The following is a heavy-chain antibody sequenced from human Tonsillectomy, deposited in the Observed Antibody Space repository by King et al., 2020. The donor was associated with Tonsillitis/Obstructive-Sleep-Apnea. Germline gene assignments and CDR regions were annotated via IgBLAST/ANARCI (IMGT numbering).Heavy chain of an antibody. CDR3: ARGMNPNFDWLYY. J-gene: IGHJ4*02. CDR2: INHSGIT. Sequence: VQLQQWGAGLLKPSETLSLTCAVYGGSFSGYYWSWIRQPPGKGLEWIGEINHSGITNYNPSLKSRVTISVDTSKNQFSLKLSSVTAADTAVYYCARGMNPNFDWLYYWGQGSLVTVSS. D-gene: IGHD3-9*01. V-gene: IGHV4-34*01. CDR1: GGSFSGYY.